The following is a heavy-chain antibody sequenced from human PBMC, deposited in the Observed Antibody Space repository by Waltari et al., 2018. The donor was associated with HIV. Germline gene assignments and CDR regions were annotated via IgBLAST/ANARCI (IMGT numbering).Heavy chain of an antibody. CDR3: ARDSYYYDSSGFFPDF. J-gene: IGHJ4*02. D-gene: IGHD3-22*01. Sequence: QVQLVQSGAEVKKPGASVKVSCKASGYTFTAYYMHWVRQAPGQGLEWMGRINRSSGDTNYGQKFQGRVTMTRDTSISTAYMELSRLRSDDTAVYYCARDSYYYDSSGFFPDFWGQGTLVTVSS. CDR1: GYTFTAYY. V-gene: IGHV1-2*06. CDR2: INRSSGDT.